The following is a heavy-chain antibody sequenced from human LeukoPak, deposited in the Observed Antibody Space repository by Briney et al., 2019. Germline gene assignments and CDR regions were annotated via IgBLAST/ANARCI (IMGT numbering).Heavy chain of an antibody. V-gene: IGHV1-2*02. D-gene: IGHD4-23*01. CDR1: GYTFTGYY. Sequence: ASVKVSCKASGYTFTGYYMHWVRQAPGQGLGWMGWINPNSGGTNYAQKFQGRVTMTRDTSISTAYMELSRLRSDDTAMYYCARFGPHFYSGHGTWGQGTLVTVSS. CDR2: INPNSGGT. J-gene: IGHJ4*02. CDR3: ARFGPHFYSGHGT.